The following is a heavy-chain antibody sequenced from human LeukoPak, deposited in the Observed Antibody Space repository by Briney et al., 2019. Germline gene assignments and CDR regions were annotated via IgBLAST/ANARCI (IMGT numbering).Heavy chain of an antibody. V-gene: IGHV3-30-3*01. Sequence: GGSLRLSCAASGFTFSSYAMHWVRQAPGKGLEWVAVISYDGSNKYYADSVKGRFTISRDNSKNTLYLQMNSLGAEDTAVYYCARAATVTMSAFDIWGQGTMVTVSS. CDR1: GFTFSSYA. D-gene: IGHD4-17*01. CDR2: ISYDGSNK. CDR3: ARAATVTMSAFDI. J-gene: IGHJ3*02.